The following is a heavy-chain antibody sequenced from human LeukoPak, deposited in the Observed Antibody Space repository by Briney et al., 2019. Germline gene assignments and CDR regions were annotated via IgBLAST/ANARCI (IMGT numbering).Heavy chain of an antibody. J-gene: IGHJ4*02. D-gene: IGHD5-24*01. V-gene: IGHV3-74*01. CDR3: TRQMPAIRYFDF. CDR2: INTDGSSA. CDR1: GFTFSSYW. Sequence: GGSLRLSCAASGFTFSSYWMHWVRKAPGQGLGWVSLINTDGSSATYADSVKGRFTISRDNARNTLYLQMNSLRAEDTAVYYCTRQMPAIRYFDFWGQGTLVTVSS.